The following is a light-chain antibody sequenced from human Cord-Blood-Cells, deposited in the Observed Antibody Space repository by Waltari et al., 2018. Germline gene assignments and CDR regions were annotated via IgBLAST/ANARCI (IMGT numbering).Light chain of an antibody. J-gene: IGLJ1*01. Sequence: SYELPQPPSVSVSPGQTASITCSGDKLGDKYDCWYQQKPGKSPVLVIYQDSKRPSGIPERFSGSNSGNTATLTISGTQAMDEADYYCQAWDSSTYVFGTGTKVTVL. CDR1: KLGDKY. CDR2: QDS. CDR3: QAWDSSTYV. V-gene: IGLV3-1*01.